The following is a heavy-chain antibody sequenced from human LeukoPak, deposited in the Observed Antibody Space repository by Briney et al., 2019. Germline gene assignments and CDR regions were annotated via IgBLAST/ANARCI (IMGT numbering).Heavy chain of an antibody. CDR1: GFTFSSYW. Sequence: GGSLRLSCAASGFTFSSYWMSWVRQAPGKGREGVADIKQDGREKYYVDSVKGRVTISRDNAKNSLYLQMNSLRAEDTAAYYCAREENILTGYPFDIWGQGTMVTVSS. D-gene: IGHD3-9*01. CDR2: IKQDGREK. V-gene: IGHV3-7*03. CDR3: AREENILTGYPFDI. J-gene: IGHJ3*02.